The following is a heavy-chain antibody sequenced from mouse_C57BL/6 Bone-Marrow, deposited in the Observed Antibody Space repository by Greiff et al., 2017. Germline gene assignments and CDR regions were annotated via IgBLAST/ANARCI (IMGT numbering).Heavy chain of an antibody. CDR1: GYTFTSYW. D-gene: IGHD2-2*01. CDR3: ARITMVTTGAY. J-gene: IGHJ3*01. CDR2: IHPNSGST. Sequence: QVQLQQSGAELVKPGASVKLSCKASGYTFTSYWMHWVKQRPGQGLEWIGMIHPNSGSTNYNEKFKSKATLTVDKSSSTAYMQLSSLTSEDSAVYYCARITMVTTGAYWGQGTLVTVSA. V-gene: IGHV1-64*01.